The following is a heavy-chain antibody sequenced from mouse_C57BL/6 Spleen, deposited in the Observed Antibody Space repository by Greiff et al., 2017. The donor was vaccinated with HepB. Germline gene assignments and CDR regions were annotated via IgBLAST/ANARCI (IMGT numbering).Heavy chain of an antibody. D-gene: IGHD2-1*01. CDR1: GYTFTDYY. CDR3: ARSDGNSDFDV. J-gene: IGHJ1*03. V-gene: IGHV1-18*01. CDR2: INPNKGGT. Sequence: EVQLQQSGPELVKPGASVKIPCKASGYTFTDYYMDWVKQSHGKSLEWIGDINPNKGGTNYNQKFKGKATLTVDKSSSTAYMELRSLTSEDTAVYYCARSDGNSDFDVWGTGSTVTVSS.